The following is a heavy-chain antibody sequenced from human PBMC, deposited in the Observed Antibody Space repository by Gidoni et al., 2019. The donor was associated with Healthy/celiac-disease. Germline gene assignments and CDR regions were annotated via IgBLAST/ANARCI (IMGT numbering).Heavy chain of an antibody. CDR3: ARSRGGWYEY. CDR1: GFTFSSYS. CDR2: ISISSSFI. D-gene: IGHD6-19*01. J-gene: IGHJ4*02. V-gene: IGHV3-21*01. Sequence: EVQLVESGGGLVKPGGSMRLSWSAAGFTFSSYSMNWVRQAPGKGLGWVSSISISSSFIYYPASVKGRFTISRDNAKNSLYLHMNSLRAEDTAVSYCARSRGGWYEYWGQGTLVTVSS.